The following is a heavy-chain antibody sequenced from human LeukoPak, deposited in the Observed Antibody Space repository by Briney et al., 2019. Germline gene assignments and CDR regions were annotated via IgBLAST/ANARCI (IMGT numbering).Heavy chain of an antibody. D-gene: IGHD2-2*01. CDR1: GFTFSSYG. J-gene: IGHJ3*02. CDR2: IRYDGSNE. Sequence: GGSLRLSCAASGFTFSSYGMHCVRQAPGKGLEWVAFIRYDGSNEYYADSVKGRFTISRDNSKNTLYLQMNSLRAEDTAVYYCARANCSSTSCARGAFDIWGQGTMVTVSS. CDR3: ARANCSSTSCARGAFDI. V-gene: IGHV3-30*02.